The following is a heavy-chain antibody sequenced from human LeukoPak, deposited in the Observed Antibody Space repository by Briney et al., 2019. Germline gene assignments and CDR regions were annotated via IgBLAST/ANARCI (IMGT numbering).Heavy chain of an antibody. V-gene: IGHV1-69*04. CDR1: GGTFSSYA. CDR3: ARPTRVAAADYAFDI. J-gene: IGHJ3*02. Sequence: GASVKVSCKASGGTFSSYAISWVRQAPGQGLEWMGRIIPILGIANYAQKFQGRVTITADKSTSTAYMELSSLRSEDTVVYYCARPTRVAAADYAFDIWGQGTMVTVSS. D-gene: IGHD6-13*01. CDR2: IIPILGIA.